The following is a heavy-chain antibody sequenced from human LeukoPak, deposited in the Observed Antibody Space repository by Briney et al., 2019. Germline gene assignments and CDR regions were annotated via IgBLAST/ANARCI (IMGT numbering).Heavy chain of an antibody. V-gene: IGHV3-23*01. J-gene: IGHJ4*02. CDR1: VFTFSSYA. D-gene: IGHD5-12*01. CDR2: ISGSGGST. CDR3: ATQAEWLPTSLDY. Sequence: PGGSLRLSCAASVFTFSSYAMSWVRQAPGKGLEWVSAISGSGGSTYYADSVKGRFTISRDNSKNTLYLQMNSLSAEATAVYYCATQAEWLPTSLDYWGQGTLVTVSS.